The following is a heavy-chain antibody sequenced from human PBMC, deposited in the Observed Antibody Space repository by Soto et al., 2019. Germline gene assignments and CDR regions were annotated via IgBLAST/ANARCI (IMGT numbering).Heavy chain of an antibody. Sequence: EVQLVESGGGLVQPGGSLRLSCAASGFTFNNYDMDWVRQAPGKGLEWVSYISSSATTISYADSVRGRFTISRDNAKNSLYLQMNSLRAEDTAVYYCAREKYYYDSNDYYYQNSCFDYWGQGTLVTVSS. J-gene: IGHJ4*02. D-gene: IGHD3-22*01. CDR1: GFTFNNYD. V-gene: IGHV3-48*03. CDR2: ISSSATTI. CDR3: AREKYYYDSNDYYYQNSCFDY.